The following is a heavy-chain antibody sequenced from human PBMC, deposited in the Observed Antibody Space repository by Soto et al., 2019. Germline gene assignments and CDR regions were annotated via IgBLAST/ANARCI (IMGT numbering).Heavy chain of an antibody. Sequence: ESLNIAFLGSGDGFTRYWSGCVRQVHGKGLEWMGIIYHCDSYTRYSPSFQGQVTISADKSISNAYLHWSSLKASGTAMYYCARGPYIYDRSERAWAYDMWGQGQSVTLSA. CDR3: ARGPYIYDRSERAWAYDM. CDR1: GDGFTRYW. J-gene: IGHJ3*02. CDR2: IYHCDSYT. D-gene: IGHD3-22*01. V-gene: IGHV5-51*01.